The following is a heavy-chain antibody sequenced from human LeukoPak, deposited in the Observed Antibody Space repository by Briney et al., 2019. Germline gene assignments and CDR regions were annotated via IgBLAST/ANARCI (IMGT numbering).Heavy chain of an antibody. CDR3: AKRGVVIRVILVGFHKEAYYFDS. V-gene: IGHV3-23*01. J-gene: IGHJ4*02. D-gene: IGHD3-22*01. Sequence: GGSLRLSCAVSGITLSNYGMSWVRQAPGKGLEWVAGISDSGGRTNYADSVKGRFTISRDSPKNTLYLQMNGLRAADTAVYFCAKRGVVIRVILVGFHKEAYYFDSWGQGALVTVSS. CDR1: GITLSNYG. CDR2: ISDSGGRT.